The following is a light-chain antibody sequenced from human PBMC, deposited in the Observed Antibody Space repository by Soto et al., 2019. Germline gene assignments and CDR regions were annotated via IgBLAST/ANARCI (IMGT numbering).Light chain of an antibody. J-gene: IGKJ1*01. V-gene: IGKV3-15*01. CDR3: QQYNNWPPWT. CDR1: ESVRSK. Sequence: EIVMTQSPATLSVSPGEGVTLSCRASESVRSKVAWYQQKPGQAPRLLIYGSSTRATGIPDRFRGSGSGTEYTLTISSLQSEDFAVYYCQQYNNWPPWTFGQGTKVEIK. CDR2: GSS.